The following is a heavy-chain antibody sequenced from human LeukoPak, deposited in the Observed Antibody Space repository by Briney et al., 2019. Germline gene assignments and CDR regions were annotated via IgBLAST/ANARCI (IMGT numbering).Heavy chain of an antibody. CDR2: SSGSGGST. V-gene: IGHV3-23*01. J-gene: IGHJ4*02. CDR1: GFTFSSYA. Sequence: GGSLRLSCAASGFTFSSYAMSWVRQAPGKGLEWVSASSGSGGSTSYADSVKGRFTISRDNSNNTLYLKMNSLRAEDTAVYYFAKGRHGDYYFDYWGQGTLVTVSS. D-gene: IGHD4-17*01. CDR3: AKGRHGDYYFDY.